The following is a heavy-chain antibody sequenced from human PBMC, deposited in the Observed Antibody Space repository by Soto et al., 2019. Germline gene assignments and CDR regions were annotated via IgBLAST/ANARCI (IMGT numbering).Heavy chain of an antibody. D-gene: IGHD3-16*01. J-gene: IGHJ5*02. V-gene: IGHV1-18*01. CDR1: GYTFNTYG. CDR3: AADLSMITFGGVP. Sequence: ASVKVSCKASGYTFNTYGISWVRQAPGQGLEWMGWISAYNGNTNYAEKLQGRVTITTDTSTSTAYMELRNLRSDDTAVYYCAADLSMITFGGVPWGQGTLVTVS. CDR2: ISAYNGNT.